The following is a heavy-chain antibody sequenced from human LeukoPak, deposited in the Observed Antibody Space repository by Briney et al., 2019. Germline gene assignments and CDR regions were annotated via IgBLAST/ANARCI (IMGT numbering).Heavy chain of an antibody. J-gene: IGHJ4*02. Sequence: SETLSLTCTVSGGSISSYYWSWIRQPPGKGLEWIGYIYYSGSTNYNPSLKSQVTISVDTSKNQFSLKLSSVTAADTAVYYCARLGDCGGDCYTSSFDYWGQGTLVTVSS. CDR2: IYYSGST. CDR3: ARLGDCGGDCYTSSFDY. V-gene: IGHV4-59*08. CDR1: GGSISSYY. D-gene: IGHD2-21*02.